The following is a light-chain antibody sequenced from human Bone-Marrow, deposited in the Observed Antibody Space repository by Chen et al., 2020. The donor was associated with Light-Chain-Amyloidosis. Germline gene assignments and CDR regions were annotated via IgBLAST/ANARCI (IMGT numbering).Light chain of an antibody. J-gene: IGKJ4*01. CDR2: GSS. CDR3: QQYGTSPLT. CDR1: QTIRSNY. Sequence: EIVLTQSPGTLSLSPGEGANLSCRASQTIRSNYLTWYQQKFGQAPRLLIYGSSSRATGIPDRFTGSGSGTDLTLTINRLEPEDFAMYYCQQYGTSPLTFGGGTKVEIK. V-gene: IGKV3-20*01.